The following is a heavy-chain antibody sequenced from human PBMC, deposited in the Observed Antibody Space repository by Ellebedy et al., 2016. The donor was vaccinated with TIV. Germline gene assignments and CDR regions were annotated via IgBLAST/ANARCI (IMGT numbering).Heavy chain of an antibody. Sequence: GESLKISFFSSLFHFSSYAWHFVRQAPGKGQAWVGGIWYDGSNQYYADSVKGRFTISRDNSKDTLYLQINSVRTEDTAVYFCTREQRGPYPRRSYFDYGGQGTLATVAS. J-gene: IGHJ4*02. CDR1: LFHFSSYA. D-gene: IGHD1-1*01. CDR3: TREQRGPYPRRSYFDY. V-gene: IGHV3-30*04. CDR2: IWYDGSNQ.